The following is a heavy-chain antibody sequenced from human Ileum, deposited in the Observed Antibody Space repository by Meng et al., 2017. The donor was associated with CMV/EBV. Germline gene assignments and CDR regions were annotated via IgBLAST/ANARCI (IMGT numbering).Heavy chain of an antibody. CDR3: AKASGSYQIFDY. D-gene: IGHD1-26*01. J-gene: IGHJ4*02. CDR2: IRYDGSNK. Sequence: GESLKISCAASGFTFSSYGMHWVRQAPGKRLEWVAFIRYDGSNKYYADSVKGRFTISRDNSKNTLYLQMNSLRAEDTAVYYCAKASGSYQIFDYWGQGTLVTVSS. CDR1: GFTFSSYG. V-gene: IGHV3-30*02.